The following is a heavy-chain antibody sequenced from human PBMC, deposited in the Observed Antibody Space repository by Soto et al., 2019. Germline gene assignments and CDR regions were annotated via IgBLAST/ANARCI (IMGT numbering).Heavy chain of an antibody. CDR3: ARDYGDGYNLLYYFDY. CDR2: ISYDGSNK. V-gene: IGHV3-30-3*01. J-gene: IGHJ4*02. CDR1: GFTFSSYA. D-gene: IGHD5-12*01. Sequence: ESGGGVVQPGRSLRLSCAASGFTFSSYAMHWVRQAPGKGLEWVAVISYDGSNKYYADSVKGRFTISRDNSKNTLYLQMNSLRAEDTAVYYCARDYGDGYNLLYYFDYWGQGTLVTVSS.